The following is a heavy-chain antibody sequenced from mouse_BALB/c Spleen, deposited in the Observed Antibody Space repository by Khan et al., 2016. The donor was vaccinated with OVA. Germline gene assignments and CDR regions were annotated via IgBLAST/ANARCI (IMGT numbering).Heavy chain of an antibody. D-gene: IGHD2-14*01. CDR1: GFNIKDYY. CDR3: ARAGYSPWFAY. Sequence: EVQLQESGAELVRPGALVKLSCKASGFNIKDYYIHWVKLRPEQGLEWIGWIDPENGNTIYDPKFQGKANITADTSSNTAYLHFSSLTSEDTAVYYCARAGYSPWFAYWGQGTLVTVSA. V-gene: IGHV14-1*02. CDR2: IDPENGNT. J-gene: IGHJ3*01.